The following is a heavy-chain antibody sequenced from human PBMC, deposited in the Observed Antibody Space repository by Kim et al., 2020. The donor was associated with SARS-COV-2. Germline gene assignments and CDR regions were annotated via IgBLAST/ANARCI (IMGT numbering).Heavy chain of an antibody. Sequence: GGSLRLSCAASGFTFSSYGMHWVRQAPGKGLEWVAVISYDGSNKYYADSVKGRFTISRDNSKNTLYLQMNSLRAEDTAVYYCAKDDDYGGNPWYFDYWGQGTLVTVSS. CDR1: GFTFSSYG. J-gene: IGHJ4*02. V-gene: IGHV3-30*18. CDR2: ISYDGSNK. CDR3: AKDDDYGGNPWYFDY. D-gene: IGHD4-17*01.